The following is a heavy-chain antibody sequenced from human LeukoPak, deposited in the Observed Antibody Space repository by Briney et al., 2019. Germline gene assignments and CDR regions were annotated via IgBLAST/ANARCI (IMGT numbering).Heavy chain of an antibody. Sequence: PSETLSLTCTVSGGSISSYYWSWLRQPPGKGLEWIGYIYYSGSTNYNPSLKSRVTISVDTSKNQFSLKLSSVTAADTAVYYCARAGRGANDYWGQGTLVTVSS. V-gene: IGHV4-59*01. CDR1: GGSISSYY. CDR3: ARAGRGANDY. J-gene: IGHJ4*02. D-gene: IGHD2-15*01. CDR2: IYYSGST.